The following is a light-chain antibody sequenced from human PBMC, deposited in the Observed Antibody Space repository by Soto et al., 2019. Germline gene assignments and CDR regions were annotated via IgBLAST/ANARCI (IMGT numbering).Light chain of an antibody. Sequence: EIVLTQSPGTLSLSPGERATLSCRASQSVSSSFLAWYQQKPGQALRLLIYGASSRATGIPDRFSGSGSGKDFTLTISRLAPEDFAVYYCQQYGSSPQTFGQGTKVEIK. CDR3: QQYGSSPQT. J-gene: IGKJ1*01. CDR2: GAS. V-gene: IGKV3-20*01. CDR1: QSVSSSF.